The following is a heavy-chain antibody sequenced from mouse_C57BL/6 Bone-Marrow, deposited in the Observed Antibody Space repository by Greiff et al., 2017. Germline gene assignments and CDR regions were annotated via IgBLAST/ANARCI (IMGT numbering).Heavy chain of an antibody. CDR1: GFTFSDYY. CDR3: ARRHYDYDEYAMDY. V-gene: IGHV5-12*01. Sequence: EVKLVESGGGLVQPGGSLKLSCAASGFTFSDYYMYWVRQTPEKRLEWVAYISNGGGSTDYPDTVKGRVTISRDNAKNTLYLQMSRLKSEDTAMYYCARRHYDYDEYAMDYWGQGTSVTVSS. D-gene: IGHD2-4*01. CDR2: ISNGGGST. J-gene: IGHJ4*01.